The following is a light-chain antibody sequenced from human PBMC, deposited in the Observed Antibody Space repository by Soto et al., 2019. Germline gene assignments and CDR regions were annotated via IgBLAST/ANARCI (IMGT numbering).Light chain of an antibody. Sequence: QSALTQPASVSGSPGQSITISCTGTSSDVGSYNLVSWYQHHPGKVPKLMIYEVNKRPSGVSNRFSGSKSGNTASLTISGLQAEDEADYSCCSYAGTSYVFGTGTKVTVL. CDR3: CSYAGTSYV. CDR1: SSDVGSYNL. CDR2: EVN. V-gene: IGLV2-23*02. J-gene: IGLJ1*01.